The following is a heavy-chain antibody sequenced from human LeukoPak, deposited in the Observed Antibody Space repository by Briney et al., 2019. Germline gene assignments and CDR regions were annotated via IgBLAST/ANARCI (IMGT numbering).Heavy chain of an antibody. CDR2: IYPGDSDT. CDR3: ARRGRGYDFWSGPSSSDAFDI. CDR1: GSRFTSYW. V-gene: IGHV5-51*01. D-gene: IGHD3-3*01. Sequence: GESLQISCKGSGSRFTSYWIGWVRQLPGKGLEWMGIIYPGDSDTRYSPSFQGQVTISADKSISTAYLQWSSLKASDTAMYYCARRGRGYDFWSGPSSSDAFDIWGQGTMVTVSS. J-gene: IGHJ3*02.